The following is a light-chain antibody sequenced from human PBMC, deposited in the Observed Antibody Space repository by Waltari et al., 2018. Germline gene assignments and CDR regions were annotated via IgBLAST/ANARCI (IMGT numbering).Light chain of an antibody. Sequence: QSALTQPRSVSVSPGQSVTIACTGTSSDVGYYNYVSWYQQHPGKAPKLMIYDVTERPSGVPDRFSGSKSGNTASLTISGLQAEDEADYYCCSYAGNYLRVFGGGTKLTVL. V-gene: IGLV2-11*01. CDR2: DVT. CDR1: SSDVGYYNY. J-gene: IGLJ2*01. CDR3: CSYAGNYLRV.